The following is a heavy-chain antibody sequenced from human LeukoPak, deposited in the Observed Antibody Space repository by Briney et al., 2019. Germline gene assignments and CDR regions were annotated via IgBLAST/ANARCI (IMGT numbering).Heavy chain of an antibody. CDR2: VNPQGSGT. CDR1: GFTFSSYW. Sequence: TGGSLRLSCAASGFTFSSYWMHWVRQAPGKGLVWVSRVNPQGSGTSYTDSVKGRFTISRDNAKDALHLRMDNLRVEDTAVYYCARARWSSTGWFLGHWGQGTLVNVSS. V-gene: IGHV3-74*01. J-gene: IGHJ4*02. CDR3: ARARWSSTGWFLGH. D-gene: IGHD6-19*01.